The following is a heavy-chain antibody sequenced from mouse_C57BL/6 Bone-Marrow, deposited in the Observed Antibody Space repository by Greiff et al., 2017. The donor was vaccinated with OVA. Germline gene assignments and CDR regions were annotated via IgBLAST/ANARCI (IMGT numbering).Heavy chain of an antibody. Sequence: QVQLQQPGAELVKPGASVKLSCKASGYTFTSYWMQWVKQRPGPGLEWIGEIDPSDSYTNYNQKFKGKATLTVDTSSSTAYMQLSSLTSEDSAVYYCARSIWLRRRDFDYWGKGTTLTVSS. CDR2: IDPSDSYT. D-gene: IGHD2-2*01. CDR1: GYTFTSYW. V-gene: IGHV1-50*01. J-gene: IGHJ2*01. CDR3: ARSIWLRRRDFDY.